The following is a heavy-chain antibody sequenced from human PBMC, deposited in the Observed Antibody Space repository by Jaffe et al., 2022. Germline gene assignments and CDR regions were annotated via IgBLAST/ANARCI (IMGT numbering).Heavy chain of an antibody. CDR1: GGSISSSSYY. D-gene: IGHD2-2*01. CDR3: ARHCSSTSCYDDY. Sequence: QLQLQESGPGLVKPSETLSLTCTVSGGSISSSSYYWGWIRQPPGKGLEWIGSIYYSGSTYYNPSLKSRVTISVDTSKNQFSLKLSSVTAADTAVYYCARHCSSTSCYDDYWGQGTLVTVSS. CDR2: IYYSGST. J-gene: IGHJ4*02. V-gene: IGHV4-39*01.